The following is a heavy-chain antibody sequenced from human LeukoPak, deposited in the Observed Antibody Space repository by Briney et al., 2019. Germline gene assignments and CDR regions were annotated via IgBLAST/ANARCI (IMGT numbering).Heavy chain of an antibody. J-gene: IGHJ4*02. Sequence: SETLSLTCTVSGDSISSSNCYWGWIRQPPGKGLEWIGSIYSGNTYYNASLKSQVSISIDTSKNQFSLRLTSVTAADTAVYYCARQTGSGLFILPGGQGTLVTVSS. V-gene: IGHV4-39*01. D-gene: IGHD3/OR15-3a*01. CDR3: ARQTGSGLFILP. CDR1: GDSISSSNCY. CDR2: IYSGNT.